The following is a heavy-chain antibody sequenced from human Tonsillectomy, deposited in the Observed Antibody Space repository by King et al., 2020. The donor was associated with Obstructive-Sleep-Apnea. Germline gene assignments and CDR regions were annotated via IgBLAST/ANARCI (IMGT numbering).Heavy chain of an antibody. V-gene: IGHV3-9*01. CDR3: AKDLLDLQLVGGFDY. J-gene: IGHJ4*02. CDR2: ISWNSGSI. D-gene: IGHD6-13*01. Sequence: VQLVESGGGLVQPGRSLRLSCAASGFTFDDYAMHWVRQAPGKGLEWVSGISWNSGSIGYADSVKGRFTISRDNAKNSLYLQMNSLRAEHTVLYYCAKDLLDLQLVGGFDYWGQGTLVTVSS. CDR1: GFTFDDYA.